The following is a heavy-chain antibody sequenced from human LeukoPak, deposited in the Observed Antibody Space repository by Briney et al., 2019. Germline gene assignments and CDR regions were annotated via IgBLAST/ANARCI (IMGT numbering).Heavy chain of an antibody. Sequence: GGSLRLSCAASGFTFSSYAMHWVRQAPGKGLEWVAVISYDGSNKYYADSVKGRFTISRDNSKNTLYLQMNSLRAEDTAVYYCAREQQPQYYFDYWGQGNVVTASS. CDR1: GFTFSSYA. CDR2: ISYDGSNK. J-gene: IGHJ4*02. V-gene: IGHV3-30*04. D-gene: IGHD6-13*01. CDR3: AREQQPQYYFDY.